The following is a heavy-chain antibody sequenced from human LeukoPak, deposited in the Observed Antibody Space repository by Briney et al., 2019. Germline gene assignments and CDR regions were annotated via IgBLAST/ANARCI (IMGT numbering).Heavy chain of an antibody. J-gene: IGHJ4*02. V-gene: IGHV3-74*01. D-gene: IGHD1-26*01. CDR2: INTDGSST. Sequence: QPGGSLRLSCAASGFTFSSYWMHWVRQAPGEGLVWVSRINTDGSSTNYADSVEGRFTTSRDNAKNTLYLQMNSLRAEDTAVYYCARDLMGAPGYWGQGTLVTVSS. CDR3: ARDLMGAPGY. CDR1: GFTFSSYW.